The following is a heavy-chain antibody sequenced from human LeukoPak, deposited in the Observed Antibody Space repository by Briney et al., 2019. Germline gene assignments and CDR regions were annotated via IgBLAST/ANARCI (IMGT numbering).Heavy chain of an antibody. CDR1: GYSISSGYY. CDR2: ISHSGSP. V-gene: IGHV4-38-2*02. J-gene: IGHJ4*02. D-gene: IGHD3-16*02. CDR3: AREGRENIAIGVD. Sequence: SEALSLTCTVSGYSISSGYYWGWFRQTPGRGLEWIASISHSGSPYYNPSLKSRVTISEDLSRNVFSLTLNSVTAADAAVYYCAREGRENIAIGVDWGQGALVTVSS.